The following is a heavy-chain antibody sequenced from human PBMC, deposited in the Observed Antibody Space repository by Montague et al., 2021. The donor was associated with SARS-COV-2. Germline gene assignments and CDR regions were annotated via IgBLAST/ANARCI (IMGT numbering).Heavy chain of an antibody. CDR2: ISYDGSNK. CDR1: GFTFSSYA. V-gene: IGHV3-30*04. D-gene: IGHD5-18*01. CDR3: ARDLAGGYSYYFDC. J-gene: IGHJ4*02. Sequence: SLRLSCAASGFTFSSYAMHWVRQAPGKGLEWVAVISYDGSNKHYVDSVKGRFTTSRDNSKNTLYLQMNSLRAEDTAVYYCARDLAGGYSYYFDCWGQGTLVTVSS.